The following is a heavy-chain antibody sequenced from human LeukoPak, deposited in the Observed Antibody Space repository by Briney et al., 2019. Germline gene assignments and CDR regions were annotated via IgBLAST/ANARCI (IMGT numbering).Heavy chain of an antibody. J-gene: IGHJ4*02. V-gene: IGHV3-33*06. D-gene: IGHD6-19*01. CDR2: IWYDGSNK. Sequence: PGRSLRLSCAASGFTFSSYGMHWVRQAPGKGLEWVAVIWYDGSNKYYADSVKGRFTISRDNSKNTLYLQMNSLRAEDTAVYYCAKIGCPFDYWGQGTLVTVSS. CDR1: GFTFSSYG. CDR3: AKIGCPFDY.